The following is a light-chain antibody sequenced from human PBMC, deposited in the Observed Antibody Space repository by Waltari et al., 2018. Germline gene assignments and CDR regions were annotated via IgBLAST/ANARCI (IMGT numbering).Light chain of an antibody. J-gene: IGLJ3*02. Sequence: QTVVTQETSFSVSPGGTVTLTCGLSSGSVSTSYYPSWYQQTPGQAPRTLIYSTNTRSSRVPDRFSGSILASKAALTITGAQADDESDYYCVLYMGSGIWVFGGGTKLTVL. CDR3: VLYMGSGIWV. V-gene: IGLV8-61*01. CDR2: STN. CDR1: SGSVSTSYY.